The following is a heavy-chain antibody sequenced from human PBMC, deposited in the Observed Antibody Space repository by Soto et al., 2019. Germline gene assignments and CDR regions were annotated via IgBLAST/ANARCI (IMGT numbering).Heavy chain of an antibody. CDR2: IYYHGNT. CDR1: GASISSGDYY. D-gene: IGHD2-21*02. V-gene: IGHV4-30-4*01. CDR3: VRGDSVVVTAGFAS. J-gene: IGHJ5*02. Sequence: PSETLSLTCTVSGASISSGDYYWGWVRQPPGKGLERIGYIYYHGNTSSNPSLKSRVTISLDTSEKQFSLRLNSVSAADTAIYYCVRGDSVVVTAGFASWGQGTLSPVSS.